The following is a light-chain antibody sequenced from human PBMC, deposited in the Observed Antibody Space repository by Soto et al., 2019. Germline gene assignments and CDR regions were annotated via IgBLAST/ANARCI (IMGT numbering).Light chain of an antibody. CDR1: SSNIGADYD. CDR3: QSYDSRLGLV. V-gene: IGLV1-40*01. CDR2: STI. Sequence: QSVLTQQPSVSGAPGQRVTFACIGSSSNIGADYDVHWYQQLPGPAPTLLIYSTINRPSGVPDRFSGSKSGASAALAITGLQAEDEADYYCQSYDSRLGLVFGTGTKLTVL. J-gene: IGLJ1*01.